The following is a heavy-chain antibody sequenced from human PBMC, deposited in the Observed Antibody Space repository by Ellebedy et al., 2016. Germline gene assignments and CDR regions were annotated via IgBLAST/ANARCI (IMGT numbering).Heavy chain of an antibody. CDR3: ARVPRMKTSRDIVATGHGVDY. Sequence: GESLKISXAASGFTFSSYWMSWVRQAPGKGLEWVANIKQDGSEKYYVDSVKGRFTISRDNAKNSLYLQMNSLRAEDTAVYYCARVPRMKTSRDIVATGHGVDYWGQGTLVTVSS. CDR2: IKQDGSEK. J-gene: IGHJ4*02. CDR1: GFTFSSYW. V-gene: IGHV3-7*01. D-gene: IGHD5-12*01.